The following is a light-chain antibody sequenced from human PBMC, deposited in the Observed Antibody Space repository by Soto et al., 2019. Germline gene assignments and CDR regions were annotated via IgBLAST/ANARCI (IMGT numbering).Light chain of an antibody. Sequence: VMTQSPATLSVSPGEGATLSCRASQSVSSSYLAWYQQKPGQAPRLLIYGASSRATGIPDRFSGSGSGTDFTLTISRLEPEDFAVYYCQQYGSSSTFGQGTRLEIK. V-gene: IGKV3-20*01. CDR2: GAS. CDR3: QQYGSSST. CDR1: QSVSSSY. J-gene: IGKJ5*01.